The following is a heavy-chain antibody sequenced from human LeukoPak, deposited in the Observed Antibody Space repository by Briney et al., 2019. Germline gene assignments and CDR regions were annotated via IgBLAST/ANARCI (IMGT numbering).Heavy chain of an antibody. CDR1: GFTFSSYG. CDR2: ISSSSSTI. CDR3: ARDLFSRGDY. D-gene: IGHD3-10*01. J-gene: IGHJ4*02. Sequence: GGSLRLSCAASGFTFSSYGMHWVRQAPGKGLEWVSYISSSSSTIYYADSVKGRFTISRDSAKNSLYLQMNSLRDEDTAVYYCARDLFSRGDYWGQGTLVTVSS. V-gene: IGHV3-48*02.